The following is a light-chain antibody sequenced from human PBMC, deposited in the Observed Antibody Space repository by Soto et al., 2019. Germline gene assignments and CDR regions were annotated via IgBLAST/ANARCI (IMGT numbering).Light chain of an antibody. J-gene: IGKJ2*01. V-gene: IGKV3-20*01. CDR3: QQFSSSPPYT. CDR1: QRVASSF. Sequence: EVVLTQSPDTLSLSPGEGATLSCRASQRVASSFLAWYQQKPGQAPRLLIYGASSRATGIPDRFSGSGSGTDFTLTISRLEPEDFAVYYCQQFSSSPPYTFGQGTKLEIK. CDR2: GAS.